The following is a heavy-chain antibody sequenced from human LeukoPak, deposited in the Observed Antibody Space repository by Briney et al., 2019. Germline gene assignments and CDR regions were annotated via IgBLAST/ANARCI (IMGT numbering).Heavy chain of an antibody. J-gene: IGHJ4*02. CDR3: ASPLAGYCSSTSCPDY. V-gene: IGHV1-2*02. CDR1: GYTFTVYY. D-gene: IGHD2-2*01. Sequence: ASVKVSCKASGYTFTVYYMHWVRQAPGQGLEWMGWINPNSGGTNYAQEFQGRVTMTRDTSISTAYMELSRLRSDDTAVYYCASPLAGYCSSTSCPDYWGQGTLVTVSS. CDR2: INPNSGGT.